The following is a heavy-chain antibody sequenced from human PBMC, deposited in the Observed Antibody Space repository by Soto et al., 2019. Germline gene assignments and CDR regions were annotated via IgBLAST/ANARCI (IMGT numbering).Heavy chain of an antibody. J-gene: IGHJ5*02. CDR2: ISYDGSNK. D-gene: IGHD6-19*01. CDR1: GFTFSSYG. V-gene: IGHV3-30*18. CDR3: AKNGHLGWPDNWFDP. Sequence: QVQLVESGGGVVQPGRSLRLSCAASGFTFSSYGMHWVRQAPGKGLEWVAVISYDGSNKYYADSVKGRFTISRDNSKNTLYLQMNSLRAEDTAVYHCAKNGHLGWPDNWFDPWGQGTLVTVSS.